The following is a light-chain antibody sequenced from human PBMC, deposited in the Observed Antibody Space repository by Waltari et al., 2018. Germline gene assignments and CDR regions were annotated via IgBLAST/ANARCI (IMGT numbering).Light chain of an antibody. CDR2: AAS. Sequence: DIQLTQSPSFLSASVGDRVTITCRASQGISRYLAWYQQKPGKAPKLLIYAASTLRSGVPSRFSGSGSGTECSLAITSLQPEVFATYSCQQLDSYPLTFGGGTKVEIK. V-gene: IGKV1-9*01. CDR1: QGISRY. CDR3: QQLDSYPLT. J-gene: IGKJ4*01.